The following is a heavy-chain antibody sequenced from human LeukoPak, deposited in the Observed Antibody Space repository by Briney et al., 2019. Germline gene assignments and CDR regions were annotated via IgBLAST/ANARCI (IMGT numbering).Heavy chain of an antibody. D-gene: IGHD2-2*01. CDR3: ARVGLGEPAAEYYFDY. J-gene: IGHJ4*02. Sequence: GGSLRLSCAASGFTFSNYAMSWVRQAPGKGLEWVSSISGSGGSTYYADSVKGRFTISRDKSKNTLFLQMNSLRADDTAIYYCARVGLGEPAAEYYFDYWGQGTLVTVSS. V-gene: IGHV3-23*01. CDR2: ISGSGGST. CDR1: GFTFSNYA.